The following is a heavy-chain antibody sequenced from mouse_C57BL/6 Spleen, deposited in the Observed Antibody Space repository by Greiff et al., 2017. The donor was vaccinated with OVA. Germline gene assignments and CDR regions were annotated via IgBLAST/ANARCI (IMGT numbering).Heavy chain of an antibody. CDR2: ISNGGGST. CDR3: ARGGTFDY. D-gene: IGHD1-1*02. Sequence: EVKVVESGGGLVQPGGSLKLSCAASGFTFSDYYMYWVRQTPEKRLEWVAYISNGGGSTYYPDTVKGRFTISRDNAKNTLYLQMSRLKSEDTAMYYCARGGTFDYWGQGTTLTVSS. V-gene: IGHV5-12*01. CDR1: GFTFSDYY. J-gene: IGHJ2*01.